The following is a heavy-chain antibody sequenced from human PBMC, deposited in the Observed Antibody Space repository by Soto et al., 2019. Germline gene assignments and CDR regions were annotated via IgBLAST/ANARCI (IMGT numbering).Heavy chain of an antibody. CDR2: INPNGGGT. Sequence: ASVKVSCKASGYTFTGYYMHWVRQAPGQGLEWMGWINPNGGGTNYAQKFQGWVTMTRDTSISTAYMELSRLTSDDTAVYYCARDPHGSGSRGPFDIWGQGTMVTVSS. D-gene: IGHD3-10*01. CDR1: GYTFTGYY. J-gene: IGHJ3*02. CDR3: ARDPHGSGSRGPFDI. V-gene: IGHV1-2*04.